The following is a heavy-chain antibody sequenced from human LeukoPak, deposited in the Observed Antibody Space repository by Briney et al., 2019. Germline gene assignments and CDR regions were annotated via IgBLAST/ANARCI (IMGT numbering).Heavy chain of an antibody. CDR2: IYYTGST. CDR1: GGSISSYY. Sequence: PSETLSLTCTVSGGSISSYYWSWIRQPPGKGLEWIGYIYYTGSTSYNPSLKSRVTISVDTSKNQFSLKLSSVTAADTAVYYCARIHDYGDYGGWFDPWGQGTLVTVSS. V-gene: IGHV4-59*12. CDR3: ARIHDYGDYGGWFDP. D-gene: IGHD4-17*01. J-gene: IGHJ5*02.